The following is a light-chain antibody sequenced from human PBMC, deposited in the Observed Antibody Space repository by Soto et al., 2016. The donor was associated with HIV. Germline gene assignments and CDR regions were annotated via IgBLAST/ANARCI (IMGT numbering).Light chain of an antibody. Sequence: IVLTQTPLSLSVAPGQPAFISCRSSQSLVHTDGLTYLYWYVQKAGQPPQPLISGVSNRLSGVPERFTGSGSGTYFTLEISRVEADDVGVYYCMHSLELPITFGPGTPLEIK. CDR2: GVS. CDR3: MHSLELPIT. V-gene: IGKV2D-29*01. CDR1: QSLVHTDGLTY. J-gene: IGKJ5*01.